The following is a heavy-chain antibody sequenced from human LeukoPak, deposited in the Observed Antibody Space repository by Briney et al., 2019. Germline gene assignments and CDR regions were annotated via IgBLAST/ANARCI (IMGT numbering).Heavy chain of an antibody. CDR2: VFSDGRT. V-gene: IGHV3-53*01. J-gene: IGHJ4*02. CDR1: GITVNTDY. Sequence: GGSLRLSCAASGITVNTDYMSWVRQAPGKGLEWVSNVFSDGRTFYADSVKGRFTISRDSSKNSIFLQMNSLRAEDTAVYYCARGDFDYWGQGTLVTVSS. CDR3: ARGDFDY.